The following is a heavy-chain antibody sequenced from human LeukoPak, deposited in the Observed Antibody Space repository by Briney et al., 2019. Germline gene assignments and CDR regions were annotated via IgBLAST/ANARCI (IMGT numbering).Heavy chain of an antibody. CDR3: ARQGGAFDI. Sequence: GRSLRLSCAASGFTFSSYGMHWVRQAPGKGLEWVAVISYDGSNKYYADSVKGRFTIPRDNSKNTLYLQMNSLRGEDTAVYYCARQGGAFDIWGQGTLVTVSS. CDR1: GFTFSSYG. D-gene: IGHD3-16*01. V-gene: IGHV3-30*03. CDR2: ISYDGSNK. J-gene: IGHJ3*02.